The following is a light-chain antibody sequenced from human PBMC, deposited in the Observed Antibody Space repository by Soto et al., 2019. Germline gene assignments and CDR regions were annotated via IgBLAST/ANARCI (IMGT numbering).Light chain of an antibody. CDR3: QQYYSYPFT. Sequence: AIRMTQSPSSLSASTGDRVTITCRASQGISSYLAWYQQKPGKAPKRMIYAASTFESGVPSRFSGSGSGTDFTLTISCLQSEDFATYYCQQYYSYPFTCGPGTKVDI. J-gene: IGKJ3*01. CDR2: AAS. V-gene: IGKV1-8*01. CDR1: QGISSY.